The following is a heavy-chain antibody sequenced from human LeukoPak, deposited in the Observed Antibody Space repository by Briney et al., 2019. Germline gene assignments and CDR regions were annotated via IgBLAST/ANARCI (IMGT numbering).Heavy chain of an antibody. Sequence: SETLSLTCTVSGGSISSSSYYWSWIRQPPGKGLEWIGYIYYSGSTNYNPSLKSRVTISVDTSKNQFSLKLSSVTAADTAVYYCARARSSGLRYFDWLLTYYFDYWGQGTLVTVSS. CDR2: IYYSGST. V-gene: IGHV4-61*01. CDR3: ARARSSGLRYFDWLLTYYFDY. CDR1: GGSISSSSYY. D-gene: IGHD3-9*01. J-gene: IGHJ4*02.